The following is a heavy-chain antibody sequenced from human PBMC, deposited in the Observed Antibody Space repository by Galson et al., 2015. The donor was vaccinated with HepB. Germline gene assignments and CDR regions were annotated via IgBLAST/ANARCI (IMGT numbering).Heavy chain of an antibody. V-gene: IGHV4-59*01. J-gene: IGHJ3*01. CDR1: GDSISNYY. CDR2: IHHSGSI. CDR3: AVVSYDAFDV. D-gene: IGHD5/OR15-5a*01. Sequence: SETLSLTCTVSGDSISNYYWSWIRQPPGKGLEWVAYIHHSGSINYTPSLRSRVTISLDTSKNQISLTPNSVTAPDTAVYYCAVVSYDAFDVWGQGTMVTVSS.